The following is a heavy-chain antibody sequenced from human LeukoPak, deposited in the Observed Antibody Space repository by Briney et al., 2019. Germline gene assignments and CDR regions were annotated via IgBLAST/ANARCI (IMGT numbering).Heavy chain of an antibody. D-gene: IGHD3-10*01. CDR3: ARGQGFGELLIPYYFDY. CDR1: GGSFSGYY. CDR2: INHSGST. Sequence: SETLSLTCAVYGGSFSGYYWSWIRQPPGKGLEWIEEINHSGSTNYNPSLKSRVTISVDTSKNQFSLKLSSVTAADTAVYYCARGQGFGELLIPYYFDYWGQGTLVTVSS. V-gene: IGHV4-34*01. J-gene: IGHJ4*02.